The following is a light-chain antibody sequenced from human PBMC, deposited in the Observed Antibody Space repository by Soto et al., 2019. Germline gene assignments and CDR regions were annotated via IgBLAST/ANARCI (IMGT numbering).Light chain of an antibody. Sequence: QSALTQPPSASGSPGQSVTISCTGTSSDVGGYNYVSWYQQHPGKAPKLMIYEVSKRPSGVPDRFSGSKSGNTASLTGSGLQAEDEADYYCSSYAGSNKVFGGGTKVTVL. CDR1: SSDVGGYNY. V-gene: IGLV2-8*01. J-gene: IGLJ2*01. CDR3: SSYAGSNKV. CDR2: EVS.